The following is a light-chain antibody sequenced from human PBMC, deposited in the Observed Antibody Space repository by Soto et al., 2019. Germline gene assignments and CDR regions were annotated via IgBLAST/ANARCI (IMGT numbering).Light chain of an antibody. J-gene: IGKJ5*01. V-gene: IGKV1-9*01. Sequence: DIQLTQSPSFLSTSVGDRVTLTCRASEGISTGLAWYQQKPGKAPKLLIHTASTLQSGVPSRFSGSGSETQFTLTISSLQPEDFATYYCQQRRDYPITFGQVTRREIK. CDR3: QQRRDYPIT. CDR1: EGISTG. CDR2: TAS.